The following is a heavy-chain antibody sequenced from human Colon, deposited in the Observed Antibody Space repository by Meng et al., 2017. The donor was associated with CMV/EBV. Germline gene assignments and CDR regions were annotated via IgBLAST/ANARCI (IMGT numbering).Heavy chain of an antibody. CDR3: ARGTGSYYSLGY. D-gene: IGHD1-26*01. Sequence: GESLKISCVVSGSSFSLYAMAWVRQAPGKGLVWVSRINSDGNSTSFADSVKGRFTISRDNAKNTLYLQMNSLRDEDTAVYYCARGTGSYYSLGYWGQGTLVTVSS. CDR1: GSSFSLYA. CDR2: INSDGNST. V-gene: IGHV3-74*01. J-gene: IGHJ4*02.